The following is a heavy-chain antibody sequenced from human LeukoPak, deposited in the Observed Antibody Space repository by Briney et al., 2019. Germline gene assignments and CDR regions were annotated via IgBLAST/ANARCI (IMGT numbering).Heavy chain of an antibody. V-gene: IGHV3-30-3*01. D-gene: IGHD3-9*01. CDR2: ISYDGSNK. CDR1: GFTFSSYA. CDR3: AKDPRTVTYYDILTGYYFDY. J-gene: IGHJ4*02. Sequence: GGSLRLSCAASGFTFSSYAMHWVRQAPGKGLEWVAVISYDGSNKYYADSVKGRFTISRDNSKNTLYLQMNSLRAEDTAVYYCAKDPRTVTYYDILTGYYFDYWGQGTLVTVSS.